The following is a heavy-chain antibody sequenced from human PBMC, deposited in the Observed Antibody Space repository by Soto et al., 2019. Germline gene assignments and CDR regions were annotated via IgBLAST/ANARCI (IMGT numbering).Heavy chain of an antibody. CDR1: GFTFTNYF. CDR2: ISPYDGST. CDR3: ARGDGRGSTGFYYYYGMDV. Sequence: QVQLVQSGAEMKKPGASVKVSCKASGFTFTNYFFHWVRQAPRQGLEWVGIISPYDGSTNNVQSLQGRVTLTSDTSTNTVYMELSSLRSEDTAVYYCARGDGRGSTGFYYYYGMDVWGHGTTVTVSS. V-gene: IGHV1-46*01. J-gene: IGHJ6*02. D-gene: IGHD1-26*01.